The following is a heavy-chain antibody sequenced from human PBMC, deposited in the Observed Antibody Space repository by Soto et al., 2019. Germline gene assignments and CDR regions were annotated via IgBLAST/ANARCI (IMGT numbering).Heavy chain of an antibody. V-gene: IGHV4-39*01. CDR2: IYYSGST. J-gene: IGHJ4*02. CDR3: ARHGSGSYSAVDY. Sequence: SETLSLTCTVSGGSISSSSYYWGWIRQPPGKGLEWIGSIYYSGSTYYNPSLKSRVTISVDTSKNQFSLKLSSVTAADTAVYYCARHGSGSYSAVDYWGQGTLVTVSS. CDR1: GGSISSSSYY. D-gene: IGHD3-10*01.